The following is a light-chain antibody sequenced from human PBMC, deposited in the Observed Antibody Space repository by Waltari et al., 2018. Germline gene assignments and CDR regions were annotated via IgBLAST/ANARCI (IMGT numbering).Light chain of an antibody. Sequence: EIVLTQSPGTLSLSPGERATLSCRASQSISTNSLAWYHQKPGQAPRLLIYGASSRATGIPDRFSGSGSGTEFALTISRLEPEDSAVYYCQQYGNSPRYTFGGGTKVEIE. CDR3: QQYGNSPRYT. V-gene: IGKV3-20*01. CDR1: QSISTNS. J-gene: IGKJ4*01. CDR2: GAS.